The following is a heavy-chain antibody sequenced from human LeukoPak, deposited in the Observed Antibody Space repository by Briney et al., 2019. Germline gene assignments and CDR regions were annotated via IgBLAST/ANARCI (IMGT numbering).Heavy chain of an antibody. Sequence: SETLSLTCGVYGGSFSGYYWSWIRQPPGKGLEWIGEINHSGTTNYNPSLESRVTISVDTSKNQFSLRLKSVTAADTAVYCRARVWSGSYYSVNYWGQGTQVTVSS. J-gene: IGHJ4*02. CDR3: ARVWSGSYYSVNY. CDR2: INHSGTT. D-gene: IGHD1-26*01. CDR1: GGSFSGYY. V-gene: IGHV4-34*01.